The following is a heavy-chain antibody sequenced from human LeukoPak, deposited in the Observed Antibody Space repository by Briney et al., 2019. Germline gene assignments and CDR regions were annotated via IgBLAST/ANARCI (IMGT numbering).Heavy chain of an antibody. D-gene: IGHD2/OR15-2a*01. CDR3: ATASMSKTPDFDY. CDR2: FDPEDGET. CDR1: GYTLTELS. J-gene: IGHJ4*02. V-gene: IGHV1-24*01. Sequence: ASVKVSCKVSGYTLTELSIHWVRQAPGKGLEWMGGFDPEDGETIYAQKLQGRVTMTEDTSTDTAYMELSSLRSEDTAVYYCATASMSKTPDFDYWGQGTLVTVSS.